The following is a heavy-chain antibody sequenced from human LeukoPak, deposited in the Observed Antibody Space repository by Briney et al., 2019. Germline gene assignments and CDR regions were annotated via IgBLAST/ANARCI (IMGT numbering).Heavy chain of an antibody. Sequence: GGSLRLSCAASGFTFSSYSMDWVRQAPGKGLEWVSSISSSSSYIYYADSVKGRFTISRDNAENSLYLQMNSLRAEDTAVYYCARDLVATITHPRYYFDYWGQGTLVTVSS. J-gene: IGHJ4*02. D-gene: IGHD5-12*01. CDR3: ARDLVATITHPRYYFDY. CDR2: ISSSSSYI. V-gene: IGHV3-21*01. CDR1: GFTFSSYS.